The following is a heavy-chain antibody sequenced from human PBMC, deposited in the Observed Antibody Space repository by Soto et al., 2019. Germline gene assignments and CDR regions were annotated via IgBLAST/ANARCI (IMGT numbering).Heavy chain of an antibody. CDR3: ARGFRYYDILTGYYKSYYYYYMDV. D-gene: IGHD3-9*01. Sequence: ASVKVSCKASGYTFTSYDINWVRQATGQGLEWMGWMNPNSGNTGYAQKFQGRVTMTRNTSISTAYMELSSLRSEDTAVYYCARGFRYYDILTGYYKSYYYYYMDVWGKATTVTGSS. V-gene: IGHV1-8*01. J-gene: IGHJ6*03. CDR1: GYTFTSYD. CDR2: MNPNSGNT.